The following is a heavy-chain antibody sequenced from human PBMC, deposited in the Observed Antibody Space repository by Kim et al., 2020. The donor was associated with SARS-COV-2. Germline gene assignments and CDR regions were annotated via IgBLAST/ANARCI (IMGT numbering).Heavy chain of an antibody. CDR2: INHSGST. CDR3: VRGPPISILLWFGELRGNMDV. D-gene: IGHD3-10*01. Sequence: SETLSLTCAVYGGSFSGYYWSWIRQPPGKGLEWIGEINHSGSTNYNPSLKSRVTISVDTSKNQFSLKLSSVTAADTAVYYCVRGPPISILLWFGELRGNMDVWGQGTTVTVSS. V-gene: IGHV4-34*01. J-gene: IGHJ6*02. CDR1: GGSFSGYY.